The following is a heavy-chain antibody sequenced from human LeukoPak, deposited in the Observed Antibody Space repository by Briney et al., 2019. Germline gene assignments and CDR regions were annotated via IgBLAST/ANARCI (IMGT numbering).Heavy chain of an antibody. V-gene: IGHV4-39*07. CDR2: IYYSGST. CDR1: GGSISSSSYY. J-gene: IGHJ4*02. CDR3: ARDLDGDYVY. D-gene: IGHD4-17*01. Sequence: PSETLSLTCTVSGGSISSSSYYWGWIRQPPGKGLEWIGSIYYSGSTYYNPSLKSRVTISVDTSKNQFSLKLSSVTAADTAVYYCARDLDGDYVYWGQGTLVTVSS.